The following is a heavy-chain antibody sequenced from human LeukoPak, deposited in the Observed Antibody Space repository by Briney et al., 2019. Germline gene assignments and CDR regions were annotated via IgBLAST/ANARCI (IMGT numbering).Heavy chain of an antibody. CDR1: GLHFSSYS. CDR2: ISSTGTYI. D-gene: IGHD6-19*01. J-gene: IGHJ4*02. Sequence: GGSLRLSCAAPGLHFSSYSMHWVRQAPGKGLEWVSSISSTGTYIYYADSLRGRFTISRDNAKNSLYLQMNNLRAEDTAVYYRARDVCVAVAGTLFDYWGQGTLVTVSS. V-gene: IGHV3-21*01. CDR3: ARDVCVAVAGTLFDY.